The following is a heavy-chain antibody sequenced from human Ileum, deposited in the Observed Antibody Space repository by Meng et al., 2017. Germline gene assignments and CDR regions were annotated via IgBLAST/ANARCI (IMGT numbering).Heavy chain of an antibody. V-gene: IGHV6-1*01. J-gene: IGHJ4*02. D-gene: IGHD6-19*01. CDR2: TFYRSKWND. Sequence: QVQLQQSGPGLVKPSPTLSPTFAISGDSVSSDSGAWNWIRQSPSRGLEWLGRTFYRSKWNDDFAESVKSRITITTDTSKNQFSLQLNSVTPEDTAVYYCARGWYSSGFHSWGQGALVTVSS. CDR1: GDSVSSDSGA. CDR3: ARGWYSSGFHS.